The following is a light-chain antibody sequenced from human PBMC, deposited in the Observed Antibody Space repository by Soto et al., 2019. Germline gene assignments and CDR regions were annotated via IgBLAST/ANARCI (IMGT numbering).Light chain of an antibody. J-gene: IGKJ1*01. CDR2: GAS. Sequence: VMTLSPGTLTVSTGEGGTRSCRASQSVNSNLAWYQQKPGQAPRLLIYGASSRATGIPDRFSGSGSGTDFTLTISRLEPEDFAVYYCQLHGSSPSTFGQGTKVDI. CDR1: QSVNSN. CDR3: QLHGSSPST. V-gene: IGKV3-20*01.